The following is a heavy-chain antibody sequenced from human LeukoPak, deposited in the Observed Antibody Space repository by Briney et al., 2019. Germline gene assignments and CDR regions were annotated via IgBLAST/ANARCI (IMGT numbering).Heavy chain of an antibody. D-gene: IGHD6-13*01. V-gene: IGHV1-18*01. CDR2: ISVYNGDT. CDR1: GYTFNNFG. CDR3: ARDHSSSSQLYDY. J-gene: IGHJ4*02. Sequence: ASVKVFCKASGYTFNNFGFSWVRQAPGQGLEWMGWISVYNGDTNFVEKFQGRITMTTDKSTTTAYMELRNLRSDDTAVYYCARDHSSSSQLYDYWGQGTLVTVSS.